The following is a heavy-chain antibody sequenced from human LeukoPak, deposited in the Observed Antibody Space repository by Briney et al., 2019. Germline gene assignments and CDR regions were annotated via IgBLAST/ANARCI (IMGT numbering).Heavy chain of an antibody. V-gene: IGHV3-48*04. CDR3: ARGLKEPGVDAFDI. Sequence: GGSLRLSCAASGFTFSSYSMNWVRQAPGKGLEWVSYISSGSSTIYYADSVKGRFTISRDNAKNSLYLQMNSLRAEDTAVYYCARGLKEPGVDAFDIWGQGTMVTVSS. D-gene: IGHD1-14*01. J-gene: IGHJ3*02. CDR2: ISSGSSTI. CDR1: GFTFSSYS.